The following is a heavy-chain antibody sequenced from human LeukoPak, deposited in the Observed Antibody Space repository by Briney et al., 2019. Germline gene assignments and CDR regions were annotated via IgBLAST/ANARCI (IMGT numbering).Heavy chain of an antibody. V-gene: IGHV3-21*01. CDR2: ISSSSSYI. CDR1: GFTVSSNY. CDR3: AREVAVTGINY. D-gene: IGHD6-19*01. Sequence: GGSLRLSCAASGFTVSSNYMNWVRQAPGKGLEWVSSISSSSSYIYYADSVKGRFTISRDNAKNSLYLQMNSLRAEDTAVYYCAREVAVTGINYWGQGTLVTVSS. J-gene: IGHJ4*02.